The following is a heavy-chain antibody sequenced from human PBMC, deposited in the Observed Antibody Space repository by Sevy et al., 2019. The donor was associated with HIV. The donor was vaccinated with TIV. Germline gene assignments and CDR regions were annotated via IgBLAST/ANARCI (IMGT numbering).Heavy chain of an antibody. CDR1: GGTFSSYA. CDR2: IIPIFGTA. D-gene: IGHD2-2*01. J-gene: IGHJ3*02. CDR3: ARGGGYCSSTSCYDAFDI. V-gene: IGHV1-69*06. Sequence: ASVKVSCKASGGTFSSYAIGWVRQAPGQGLEWMGGIIPIFGTANYAQKFQGRVTITADKSTSTAYMELSSLRSEDTAVYYCARGGGYCSSTSCYDAFDIWGQGTMVTVSS.